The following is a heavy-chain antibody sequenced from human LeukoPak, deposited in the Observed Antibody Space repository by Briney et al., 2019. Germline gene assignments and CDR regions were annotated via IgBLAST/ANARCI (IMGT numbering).Heavy chain of an antibody. CDR1: GFTFEKYV. J-gene: IGHJ4*02. V-gene: IGHV3-23*01. CDR2: IYGSGVSI. D-gene: IGHD1-26*01. Sequence: GGSLRLSCVASGFTFEKYVMNWVRQAPGKGLEWLATIYGSGVSISYADSVKGRFTISRDNSKNTLYLQMNSLTAEDTVVYYCAKDSKWELDPYWGQGTLVTVSS. CDR3: AKDSKWELDPY.